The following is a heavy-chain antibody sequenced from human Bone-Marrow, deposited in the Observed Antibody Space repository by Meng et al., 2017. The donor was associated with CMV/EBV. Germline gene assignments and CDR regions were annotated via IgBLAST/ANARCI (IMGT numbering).Heavy chain of an antibody. J-gene: IGHJ4*02. CDR2: IYSGGSI. CDR1: GFSVSDNY. Sequence: GESLKISCAASGFSVSDNYMSWVRQAPGRGLEWVSLIYSGGSIYNADSVKGRFSISRDSSKNTLYLQMNSLRAEDTAVYYCTRVTVNHYGSGSCFYYWGQGTLVTVSS. D-gene: IGHD3-10*01. V-gene: IGHV3-53*01. CDR3: TRVTVNHYGSGSCFYY.